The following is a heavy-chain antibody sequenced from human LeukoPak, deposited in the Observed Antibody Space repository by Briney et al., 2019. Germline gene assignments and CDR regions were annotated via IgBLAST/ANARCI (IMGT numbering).Heavy chain of an antibody. V-gene: IGHV7-4-1*02. CDR2: INTNTGNP. Sequence: GASVKVSCKASGYSFTNYAMNWVRQAPGQGLEWMGWINTNTGNPTYAQGFTGRFVFSLDTSVSTAYLQISSLKAEDTAVYYCARELWFGMSNQFDPWGQGTLVTVSS. D-gene: IGHD3-10*01. CDR1: GYSFTNYA. J-gene: IGHJ5*02. CDR3: ARELWFGMSNQFDP.